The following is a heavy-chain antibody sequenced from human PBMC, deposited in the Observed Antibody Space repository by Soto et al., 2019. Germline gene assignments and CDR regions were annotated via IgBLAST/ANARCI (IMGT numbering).Heavy chain of an antibody. V-gene: IGHV3-20*04. CDR3: ARCSSTSCYVLASFDY. J-gene: IGHJ4*02. D-gene: IGHD2-2*01. Sequence: EVELVESGGGVVRPGGSLRLSCAASGFTFDDYAMSWVRQGPGKGLEWVASINWNAGSTTYADSVKGRFTISRDNAKNSLYLQINSLRAGDTGLYYCARCSSTSCYVLASFDYWGQGTLVTVSS. CDR2: INWNAGST. CDR1: GFTFDDYA.